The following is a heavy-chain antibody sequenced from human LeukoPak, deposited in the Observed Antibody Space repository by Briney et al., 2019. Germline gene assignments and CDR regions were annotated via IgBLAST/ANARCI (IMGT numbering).Heavy chain of an antibody. J-gene: IGHJ4*02. CDR2: MNPNSGNT. Sequence: ASVKVSCKAFGYTFTSYDINWVRQATGQGLEWMGWMNPNSGNTGYAQKFQGRVTITRNTSISTAYMELSSLRSEDTAVYYCARGRCYDFWSGCIPDYWGQGTLVTVSS. V-gene: IGHV1-8*03. CDR1: GYTFTSYD. CDR3: ARGRCYDFWSGCIPDY. D-gene: IGHD3-3*01.